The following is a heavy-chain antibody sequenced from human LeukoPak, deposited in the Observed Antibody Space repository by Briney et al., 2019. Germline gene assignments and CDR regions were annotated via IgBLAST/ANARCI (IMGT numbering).Heavy chain of an antibody. V-gene: IGHV4-59*01. CDR3: ARGVPGGSYHRYFDY. CDR2: IYYSGST. CDR1: GGSISSYY. D-gene: IGHD1-26*01. J-gene: IGHJ4*02. Sequence: SETLSLTCTVSGGSISSYYWSWIRQPPGKGLEWIGYIYYSGSTNYNPSLKSRVTISVDTSKNQFSLKLSSVTAADTAVYYCARGVPGGSYHRYFDYWGQGTLVTVSS.